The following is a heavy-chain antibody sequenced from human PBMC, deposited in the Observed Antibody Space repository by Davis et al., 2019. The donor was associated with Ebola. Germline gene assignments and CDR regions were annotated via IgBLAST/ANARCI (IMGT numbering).Heavy chain of an antibody. J-gene: IGHJ4*02. V-gene: IGHV3-53*01. CDR3: ARGRGSYYFDY. Sequence: GESLKISCAASGFIVSSNYMSWVRQAPGKGLEWVSVIYSGGSTYYADSVKGRFTISRDNSKNTLYLQMNSLRAEDTAVYYCARGRGSYYFDYWGQGTLVTVSS. CDR2: IYSGGST. CDR1: GFIVSSNY. D-gene: IGHD1-26*01.